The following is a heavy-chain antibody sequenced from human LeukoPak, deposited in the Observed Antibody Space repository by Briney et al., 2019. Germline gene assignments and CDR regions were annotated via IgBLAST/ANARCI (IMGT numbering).Heavy chain of an antibody. D-gene: IGHD1-14*01. J-gene: IGHJ3*02. Sequence: PSETLSLTCTVSGGSISSYYWRWIRQPAGKGLEWIGRIYTSGSTNYNPSLKSRVNISVDKSKNQFSLKLSSVTAADTAVYYCARPDPEGDAFDIWGQGTMVTVSS. V-gene: IGHV4-4*07. CDR2: IYTSGST. CDR1: GGSISSYY. CDR3: ARPDPEGDAFDI.